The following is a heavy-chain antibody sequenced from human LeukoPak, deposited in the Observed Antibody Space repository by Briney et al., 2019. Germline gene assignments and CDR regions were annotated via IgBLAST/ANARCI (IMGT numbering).Heavy chain of an antibody. CDR3: AREGSSDSDWFDP. CDR2: IYYSGSI. V-gene: IGHV4-59*01. Sequence: SETLSLTCTVSGGSISSYYWSWIRQPPGKGLEWIGYIYYSGSINYNPSLKSRVAISVDTSKNQFSLKLSSVTAADTAVYYCAREGSSDSDWFDPWGQGTLVTVSS. CDR1: GGSISSYY. J-gene: IGHJ5*02. D-gene: IGHD6-6*01.